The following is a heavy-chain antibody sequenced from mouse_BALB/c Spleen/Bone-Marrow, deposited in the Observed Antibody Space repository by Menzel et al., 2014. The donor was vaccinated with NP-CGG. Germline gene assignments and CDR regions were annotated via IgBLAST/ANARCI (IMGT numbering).Heavy chain of an antibody. CDR2: INPSTGYT. Sequence: IGYINPSTGYTEYNQKFKDKATLTADKSSSTAYMQLSSLTSEDSAVYYCARDWYFDVWGAGTTVTVSS. CDR3: ARDWYFDV. V-gene: IGHV1-4*01. J-gene: IGHJ1*01.